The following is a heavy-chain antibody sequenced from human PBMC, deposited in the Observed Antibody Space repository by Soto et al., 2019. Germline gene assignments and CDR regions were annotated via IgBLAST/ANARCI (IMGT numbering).Heavy chain of an antibody. Sequence: ASVKVSCKASGYTFTSYGISWVRQAPGQGLEWMGWVSAYNGNTNYAQKLQGRFTISRDNSKQTVDLQINSLRAEDTAVYYCARDNDRSGHFSYFDLWGQGTPVTVSS. V-gene: IGHV1-18*01. J-gene: IGHJ4*02. CDR2: VSAYNGNT. CDR3: ARDNDRSGHFSYFDL. CDR1: GYTFTSYG. D-gene: IGHD3-22*01.